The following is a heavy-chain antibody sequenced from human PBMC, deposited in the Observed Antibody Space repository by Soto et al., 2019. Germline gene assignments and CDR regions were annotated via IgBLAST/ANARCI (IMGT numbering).Heavy chain of an antibody. V-gene: IGHV1-46*01. CDR3: ARDWYGSGSYLGYLYYYYGMDV. CDR1: GYTFTSYY. Sequence: ASVKVSCKASGYTFTSYYMHWVRQAPGQGLEWMGIINPSGGSTSYAQKFQGRVTMTRDTSTSTVYMELSSLRSEDTAVYYCARDWYGSGSYLGYLYYYYGMDVWGQGAKVTVSS. D-gene: IGHD3-10*01. J-gene: IGHJ6*02. CDR2: INPSGGST.